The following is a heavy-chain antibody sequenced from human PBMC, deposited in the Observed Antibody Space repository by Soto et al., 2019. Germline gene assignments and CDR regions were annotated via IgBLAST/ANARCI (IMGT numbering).Heavy chain of an antibody. Sequence: QVQLQESGPGLVKPSGTLSLTCAVSGDSISSDKWWSWVRQPPGKGLEWIGENHHSGRTTYNPSLKSRVTILVERSKNQVSLELSSMTAADTAVYYCARGGGWQFDYWGQGTLVTVCS. CDR1: GDSISSDKW. V-gene: IGHV4-4*02. CDR3: ARGGGWQFDY. CDR2: NHHSGRT. D-gene: IGHD6-19*01. J-gene: IGHJ4*02.